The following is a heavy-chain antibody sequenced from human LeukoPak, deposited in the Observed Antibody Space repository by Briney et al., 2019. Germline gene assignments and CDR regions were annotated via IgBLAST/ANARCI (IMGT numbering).Heavy chain of an antibody. CDR1: GFTVSGNY. CDR2: IYSGGST. D-gene: IGHD3-22*01. Sequence: GGSLRLSCAASGFTVSGNYMSWVRQAPGKGLEWVSVIYSGGSTYYADSVKGRFTISRDNSKNTLYLQMNSLRAEDTAVYYCARDTLDYYDSSGYNWGQGTLVTVSS. CDR3: ARDTLDYYDSSGYN. V-gene: IGHV3-53*01. J-gene: IGHJ4*02.